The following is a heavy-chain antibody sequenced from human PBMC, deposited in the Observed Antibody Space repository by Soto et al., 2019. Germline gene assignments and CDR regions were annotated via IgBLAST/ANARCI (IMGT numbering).Heavy chain of an antibody. D-gene: IGHD2-15*01. CDR2: TSTNNGDT. CDR1: GYTFATFG. J-gene: IGHJ4*02. CDR3: GREYCRGGRCYSPDY. Sequence: ASVKVSCKASGYTFATFGISWVRQAPGQGLEWMGWTSTNNGDTYYAPRFQGRVTVTKDTSTRTAYMELRSLGSDDTAVYYCGREYCRGGRCYSPDYWGQGTLVTVSS. V-gene: IGHV1-18*01.